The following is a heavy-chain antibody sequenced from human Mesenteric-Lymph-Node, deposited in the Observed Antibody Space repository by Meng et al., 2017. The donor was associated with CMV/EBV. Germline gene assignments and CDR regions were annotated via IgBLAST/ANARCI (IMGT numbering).Heavy chain of an antibody. Sequence: GGSLRPSCAAFGFTVSSNYMSWVRQAPGKVLEWVSVIYSVGSTYYADSVKGRFTISRDNSKNTQYLQMNSLRVEDTAVYYCARSRAPKWELLPDYFDYWGQGTLVTVSS. CDR1: GFTVSSNY. CDR2: IYSVGST. D-gene: IGHD1-26*01. V-gene: IGHV3-53*01. CDR3: ARSRAPKWELLPDYFDY. J-gene: IGHJ4*02.